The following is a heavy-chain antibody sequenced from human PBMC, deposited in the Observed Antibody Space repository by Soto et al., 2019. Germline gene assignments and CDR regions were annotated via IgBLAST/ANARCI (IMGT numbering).Heavy chain of an antibody. V-gene: IGHV4-30-4*01. D-gene: IGHD3-3*01. Sequence: SETLSLTCTVSGDSASSVGFHWAWLRRPPGKGLEWIGYIYNGGSTYYRPSLESRMHMSLGATRNHYSLRLTSVTAADTAVYFCARAPVGLDTISYFDYWGQGKLVTVSS. CDR2: IYNGGST. CDR1: GDSASSVGFH. CDR3: ARAPVGLDTISYFDY. J-gene: IGHJ4*02.